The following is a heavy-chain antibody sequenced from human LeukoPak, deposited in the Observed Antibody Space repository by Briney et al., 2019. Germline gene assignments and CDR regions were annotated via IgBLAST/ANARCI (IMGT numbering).Heavy chain of an antibody. CDR3: ARDFHTYHPPYYYYYMDV. V-gene: IGHV4-39*07. CDR2: IYYSGST. J-gene: IGHJ6*03. Sequence: SETLSLTCTVSGGSISSSSYYWGWIRQPPGKGLEWIGSIYYSGSTYYNPSLKSRVTISVDTSKNQFSLKLSSVTAADTAVYYCARDFHTYHPPYYYYYMDVWGKGTTVTVSS. CDR1: GGSISSSSYY. D-gene: IGHD1-14*01.